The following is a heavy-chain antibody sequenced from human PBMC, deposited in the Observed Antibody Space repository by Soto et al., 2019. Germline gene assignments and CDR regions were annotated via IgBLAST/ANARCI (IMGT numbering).Heavy chain of an antibody. Sequence: GASVKVSCKASGGTFSSYAISWVRQAPGQGLEWMGGIIPIFGTANYAQKFQGRVTITADESTSTAYMELSSLRSEDTAVYYCAREGRRDGYSNFDYWGQGTLVTVSS. J-gene: IGHJ4*02. CDR2: IIPIFGTA. D-gene: IGHD4-4*01. CDR1: GGTFSSYA. V-gene: IGHV1-69*13. CDR3: AREGRRDGYSNFDY.